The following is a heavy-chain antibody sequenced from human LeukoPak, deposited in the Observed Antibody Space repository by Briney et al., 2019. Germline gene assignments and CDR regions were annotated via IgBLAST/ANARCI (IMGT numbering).Heavy chain of an antibody. CDR1: GGSFSGYY. CDR3: ARLAYYYGSGSYYKGDFDY. J-gene: IGHJ4*02. Sequence: PSETLSLTCAVYGGSFSGYYWSWICQPPGKGLEWIGEINHSGSTNYNPSLKSRVTISVDTSKNQFSLKLSSVTAADTAVYYCARLAYYYGSGSYYKGDFDYWGQGTLVTVSS. CDR2: INHSGST. V-gene: IGHV4-34*01. D-gene: IGHD3-10*01.